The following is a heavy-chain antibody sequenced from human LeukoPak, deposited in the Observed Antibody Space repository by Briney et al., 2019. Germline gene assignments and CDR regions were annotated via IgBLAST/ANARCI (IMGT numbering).Heavy chain of an antibody. Sequence: GGSLRLSCAASGFTFSSYWMNWVRHAPGKGLVWVSRIASDGSSTTYADSVKGRFSISRDNAKNTLYLQMNSLRAEDTALYYCAKDFRTGGSYYGHYFQHWGQGTLVTVSS. D-gene: IGHD1-26*01. CDR2: IASDGSST. CDR1: GFTFSSYW. J-gene: IGHJ1*01. V-gene: IGHV3-74*01. CDR3: AKDFRTGGSYYGHYFQH.